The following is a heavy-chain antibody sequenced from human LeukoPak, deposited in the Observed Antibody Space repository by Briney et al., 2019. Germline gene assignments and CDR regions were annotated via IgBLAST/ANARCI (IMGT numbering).Heavy chain of an antibody. CDR3: ARLRYCSGGSCYGVDY. D-gene: IGHD2-15*01. V-gene: IGHV1-18*01. CDR2: ISAYNGNT. Sequence: GASVKVSCKASGYTFTSYGISWVRQAPGQGLEWMGWISAYNGNTNYAQKLQGRVTMTTDTSTSTAYMELRSLRSDDTAVYYCARLRYCSGGSCYGVDYWGQGTLVTVSS. CDR1: GYTFTSYG. J-gene: IGHJ4*02.